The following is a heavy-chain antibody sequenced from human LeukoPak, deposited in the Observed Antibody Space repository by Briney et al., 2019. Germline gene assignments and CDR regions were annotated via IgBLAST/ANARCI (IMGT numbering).Heavy chain of an antibody. CDR2: ISSSSSSI. CDR3: ARDQGYCSSTSCSYYGMDV. D-gene: IGHD2-2*01. Sequence: GGSLRLSCAASGFTFSSYSMNWVRQAPGKGLEWVSYISSSSSSIYYADSVKGRFTISRDNAKNSLYLQMNSLRAEDTAMYYCARDQGYCSSTSCSYYGMDVWGQGTTVTVSS. J-gene: IGHJ6*02. CDR1: GFTFSSYS. V-gene: IGHV3-48*04.